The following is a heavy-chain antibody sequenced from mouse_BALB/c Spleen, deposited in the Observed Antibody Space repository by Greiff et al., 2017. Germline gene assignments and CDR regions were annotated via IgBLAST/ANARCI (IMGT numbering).Heavy chain of an antibody. D-gene: IGHD1-2*01. CDR1: GFTFSNYW. Sequence: LQQSGGGLVQPGGSMKLSCVASGFTFSNYWMNWVRQSPEKGLEWVAEIRLKSNNYATHYAESVKGRFTISRDDSKSSVYLQMNNLRAEDTGIYYCTSTATGYWGQGTTLTVSS. CDR2: IRLKSNNYAT. CDR3: TSTATGY. V-gene: IGHV6-6*02. J-gene: IGHJ2*01.